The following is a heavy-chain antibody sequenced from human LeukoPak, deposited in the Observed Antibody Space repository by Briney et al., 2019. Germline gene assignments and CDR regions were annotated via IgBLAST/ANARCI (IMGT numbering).Heavy chain of an antibody. V-gene: IGHV3-7*01. Sequence: GWSLRLSCAASGFTFSSYWMSWVRQAPGKGLAGVANIKQDGSEKYYVDSVKGRFTISRDNAKNSLYLQMNSLRAEDTAVYYCARDYVVVPAAIRSDAFDIWGQGTMVTVSS. CDR1: GFTFSSYW. CDR3: ARDYVVVPAAIRSDAFDI. D-gene: IGHD2-2*02. CDR2: IKQDGSEK. J-gene: IGHJ3*02.